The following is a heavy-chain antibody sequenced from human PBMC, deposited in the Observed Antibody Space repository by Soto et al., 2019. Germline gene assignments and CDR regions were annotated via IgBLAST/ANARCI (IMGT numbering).Heavy chain of an antibody. CDR1: GFTFSNYG. V-gene: IGHV3-30*18. D-gene: IGHD3-10*01. CDR3: AKDIAMVRGVIIDLDV. CDR2: TSYDGSNK. J-gene: IGHJ6*02. Sequence: VGSLRLSCAASGFTFSNYGIHWVRQAPGKGLEWVALTSYDGSNKYYAESVKGRFTISRDNSKNTLYLQMNSLRAEDTAVYYCAKDIAMVRGVIIDLDVWGQGATVTVSS.